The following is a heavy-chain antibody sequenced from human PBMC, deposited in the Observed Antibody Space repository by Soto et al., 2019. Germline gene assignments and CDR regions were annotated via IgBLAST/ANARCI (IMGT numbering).Heavy chain of an antibody. J-gene: IGHJ4*02. V-gene: IGHV4-59*01. CDR2: MYYSGGS. CDR1: CASMDNYY. CDR3: VRSGHSFGGVM. D-gene: IGHD3-16*01. Sequence: SETLSLTCTFSCASMDNYYGSWVRQPPGKGLEWIGYMYYSGGSNSNPSLKGRVTISVDTSKNQISLKLTSVTAADTAAYYCVRSGHSFGGVMWGQGTLVTVSS.